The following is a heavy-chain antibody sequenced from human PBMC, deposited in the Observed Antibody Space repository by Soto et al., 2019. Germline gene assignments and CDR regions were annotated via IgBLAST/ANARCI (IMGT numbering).Heavy chain of an antibody. D-gene: IGHD1-7*01. J-gene: IGHJ6*02. CDR2: IYYSGST. CDR1: GGSISSYY. CDR3: ARDNWNYNYYYCGTDV. V-gene: IGHV4-59*01. Sequence: SETLSLTCTVSGGSISSYYWSWIRQPPGKGLEWIGYIYYSGSTNYNPSLKSRVTISVDTSKNQFSLKLSSVTAANTAVYYCARDNWNYNYYYCGTDVWGQGTTVTVSS.